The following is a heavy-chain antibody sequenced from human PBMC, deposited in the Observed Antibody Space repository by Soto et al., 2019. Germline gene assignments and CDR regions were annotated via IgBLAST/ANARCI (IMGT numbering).Heavy chain of an antibody. CDR1: GFSLSNKGMC. J-gene: IGHJ5*02. Sequence: LVNPTQTLTLTCTFSGFSLSNKGMCVSWIRQPPGKALEWLALIDWVDDKYYSTSLKTRLTISKDTSKNQVVLTLTNVDPLDTATYYCARMCRGWFDPWGQGTLVTVSS. D-gene: IGHD2-15*01. CDR3: ARMCRGWFDP. V-gene: IGHV2-70*01. CDR2: IDWVDDK.